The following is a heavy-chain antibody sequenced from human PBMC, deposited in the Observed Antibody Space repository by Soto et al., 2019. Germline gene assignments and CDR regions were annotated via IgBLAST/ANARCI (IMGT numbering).Heavy chain of an antibody. Sequence: QVQLQESGPGLVKPSETLSLTCTVSGGSISSYYWSWIRQPPGKGLEWSGYIYYSGSTNYNPSLKSRVTISVDTSKNQFSLKPSSVTAADTAVYYCARRRGGXXXLGXDWFDPWGQGTLVTVSS. CDR2: IYYSGST. CDR3: ARRRGGXXXLGXDWFDP. CDR1: GGSISSYY. J-gene: IGHJ5*02. D-gene: IGHD4-17*01. V-gene: IGHV4-59*08.